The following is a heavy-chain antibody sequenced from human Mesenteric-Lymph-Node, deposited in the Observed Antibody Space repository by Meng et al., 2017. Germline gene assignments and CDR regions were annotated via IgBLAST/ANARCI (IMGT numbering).Heavy chain of an antibody. CDR1: AYNFNVYW. CDR2: IYPGDSDT. Sequence: GESLKISCKGSAYNFNVYWIAWVRQMPGKGLEWMGIIYPGDSDTRYSPSFEGQVTISADRSVSTAYLQWSSLKASDTATYYCARLRTSSGLWYYDAFNIWGQGTMVTVSS. V-gene: IGHV5-51*01. CDR3: ARLRTSSGLWYYDAFNI. J-gene: IGHJ3*02. D-gene: IGHD6-19*01.